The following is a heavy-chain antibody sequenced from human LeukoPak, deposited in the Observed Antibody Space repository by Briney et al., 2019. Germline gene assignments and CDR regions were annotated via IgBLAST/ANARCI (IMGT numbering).Heavy chain of an antibody. Sequence: SQTLSLTCAISGDSVLSNSVTWNWIRQSPSRGLEWLGRTYYRSTWYNDYAVSVRGRITVNPDTSKNQFSLHLNSVTPEDTAVYYCARRLTQYDCFDPWGQGILVTVSS. CDR2: TYYRSTWYN. J-gene: IGHJ5*02. CDR3: ARRLTQYDCFDP. CDR1: GDSVLSNSVT. D-gene: IGHD2-2*01. V-gene: IGHV6-1*01.